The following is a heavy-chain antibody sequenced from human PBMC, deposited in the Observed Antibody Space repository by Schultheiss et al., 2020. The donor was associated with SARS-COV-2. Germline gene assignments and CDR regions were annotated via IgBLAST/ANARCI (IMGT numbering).Heavy chain of an antibody. CDR3: ARHVDTVTTGNYYYYGMDV. CDR1: GYSFTSYW. V-gene: IGHV5-51*01. D-gene: IGHD4-17*01. Sequence: GESLKISCKGSGYSFTSYWIGWVRQMPGKGLEWMGIIYPGDSDTRYSPSFQGQVTISADKSISTAYLQWSSLKASDTAMYYCARHVDTVTTGNYYYYGMDVWGQGTTVTVSS. CDR2: IYPGDSDT. J-gene: IGHJ6*02.